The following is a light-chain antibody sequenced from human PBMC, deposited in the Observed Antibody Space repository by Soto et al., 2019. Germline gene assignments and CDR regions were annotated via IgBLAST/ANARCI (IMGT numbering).Light chain of an antibody. V-gene: IGKV3-11*01. CDR2: DAS. J-gene: IGKJ4*01. CDR3: QQRSNWPPGRT. Sequence: DNVLTQSPATLSLSPGDRSPLSCRARQSVSSYLAWYQQKPGQAPRLLIYDASNRATGIPARFSGSGSGTDFTLTISSLEPEDFAVYYCQQRSNWPPGRTFGGGTKV. CDR1: QSVSSY.